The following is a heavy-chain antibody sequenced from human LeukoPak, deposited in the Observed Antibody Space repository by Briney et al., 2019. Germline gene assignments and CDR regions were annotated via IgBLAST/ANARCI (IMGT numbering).Heavy chain of an antibody. J-gene: IGHJ5*02. V-gene: IGHV4-34*01. Sequence: SETLSLTCAVYGGSFSGYYWSWIRQPPGKGLEWIGEINHSGSTNYNPSLKSRVTISVDTSKNQFSLKLSSVTAADTAVYYCAVRSELNCSSTSCHNWFDPWGQGTLVTVSS. CDR1: GGSFSGYY. CDR3: AVRSELNCSSTSCHNWFDP. CDR2: INHSGST. D-gene: IGHD2-2*01.